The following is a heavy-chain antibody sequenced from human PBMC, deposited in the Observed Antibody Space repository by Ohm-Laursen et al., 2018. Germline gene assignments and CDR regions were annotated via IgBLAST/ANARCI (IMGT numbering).Heavy chain of an antibody. V-gene: IGHV3-23*01. CDR2: ISDSGGST. J-gene: IGHJ4*02. CDR3: VRSNFLDY. Sequence: SLRLSCAASGFTFSSLAMNWVRQAPGKGLEWVSTISDSGGSTYFADSVKGRFTISRDNSKNTLHLQMDSLRAEDTAIYYCVRSNFLDYWGQGTLVTVSS. CDR1: GFTFSSLA.